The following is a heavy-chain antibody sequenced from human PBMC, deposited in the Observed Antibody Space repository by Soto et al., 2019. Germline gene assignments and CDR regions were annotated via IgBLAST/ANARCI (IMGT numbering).Heavy chain of an antibody. D-gene: IGHD1-20*01. CDR2: MTPKSGYT. Sequence: QVQVMRSGAEVRKPGASVKVSCKASGYTFTEYDINWVRQATGQGRGWLGWMTPKSGYTGYAQKFQGRVTLTRDTSRGTAYMELSSLTSEDTAVYYCTRNLYNTGDFDHWGQGTLVTVSS. J-gene: IGHJ4*02. V-gene: IGHV1-8*01. CDR1: GYTFTEYD. CDR3: TRNLYNTGDFDH.